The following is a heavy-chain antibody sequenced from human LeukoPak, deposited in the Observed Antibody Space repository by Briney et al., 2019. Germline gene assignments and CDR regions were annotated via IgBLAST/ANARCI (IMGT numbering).Heavy chain of an antibody. CDR2: ISSSGSAI. CDR1: GFSFSNFE. J-gene: IGHJ4*02. V-gene: IGHV3-48*03. Sequence: PGGSLRLSCGASGFSFSNFEMNWVRQAPGKGLEWLSYISSSGSAIYYADSVKGRFTLSRDNAKNSLYLQMNSLRAEDTAVYYCARDLSVSGGVYFDSWGQGTLVTVSS. CDR3: ARDLSVSGGVYFDS. D-gene: IGHD6-19*01.